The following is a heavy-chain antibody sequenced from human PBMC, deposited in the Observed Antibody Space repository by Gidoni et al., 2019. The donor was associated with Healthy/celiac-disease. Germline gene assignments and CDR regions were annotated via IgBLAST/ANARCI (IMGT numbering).Heavy chain of an antibody. D-gene: IGHD3-22*01. Sequence: QVQLQQWGAGLLKPSETLSLTCSVYGGSFSGYYWSWIRQPPGKGLEWIGEINHSGSTNYNPSLKSRVTISVDTSKNQFSLKLSSVTAADTAVYYCARDASDSSGYYLLDYWGQGTLVTVSS. V-gene: IGHV4-34*01. CDR2: INHSGST. CDR1: GGSFSGYY. CDR3: ARDASDSSGYYLLDY. J-gene: IGHJ4*02.